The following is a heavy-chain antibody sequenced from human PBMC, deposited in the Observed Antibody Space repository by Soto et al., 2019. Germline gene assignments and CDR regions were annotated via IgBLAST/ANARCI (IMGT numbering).Heavy chain of an antibody. CDR2: IYYSGST. V-gene: IGHV4-59*01. CDR3: ESGSTGDFDY. CDR1: HGSISSFY. Sequence: SETLSLTCIVTHGSISSFYWNWIRQPPGKGLEWIGYIYYSGSTNYNPSLKSRATISVDTSMNQFSLRLKLSSVTAADTAVYYCESGSTGDFDYWGQGTPVTVSS. J-gene: IGHJ4*02. D-gene: IGHD4-17*01.